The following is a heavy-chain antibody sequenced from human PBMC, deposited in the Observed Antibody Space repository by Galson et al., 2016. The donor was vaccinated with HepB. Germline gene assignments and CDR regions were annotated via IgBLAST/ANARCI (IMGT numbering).Heavy chain of an antibody. CDR1: GVNVSNNY. D-gene: IGHD4-17*01. CDR2: IYSGGNT. J-gene: IGHJ4*02. CDR3: ASTTSSLDY. Sequence: SLRLSCAASGVNVSNNYMSWVRQAPGKGLEWVSVIYSGGNTYYADSVKGRFTISRDNSKNTLYLQMSSLRAEDTAVYYCASTTSSLDYWGQGTLVTVSS. V-gene: IGHV3-53*01.